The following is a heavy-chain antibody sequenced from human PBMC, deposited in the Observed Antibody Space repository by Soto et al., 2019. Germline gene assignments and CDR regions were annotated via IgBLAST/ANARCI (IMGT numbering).Heavy chain of an antibody. Sequence: PSETLSLTCAVDGGSFSGYYWSWIRQPPGKGLEWIGEINHSGSTNYNPSLKSRATISVDTSKNQFSLKLCSVTAADTAVYYCARTVLYSGSTGAFDIWGQGTMVTVSS. D-gene: IGHD5-12*01. J-gene: IGHJ3*02. V-gene: IGHV4-34*01. CDR2: INHSGST. CDR1: GGSFSGYY. CDR3: ARTVLYSGSTGAFDI.